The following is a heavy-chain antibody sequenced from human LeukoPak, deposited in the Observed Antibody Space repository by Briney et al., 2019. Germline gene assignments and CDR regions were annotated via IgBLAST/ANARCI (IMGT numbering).Heavy chain of an antibody. CDR1: GYTFTSYD. Sequence: GASVKVSCKASGYTFTSYDINWVRQATGQGLEWMGWMNPNSGNTGYAQKFQGRVTMTRNTSISTAYMELSSLRSEDTAVYYCARAATSIMITFGPLGYYYYYMDVWGKGTTVTISS. CDR3: ARAATSIMITFGPLGYYYYYMDV. J-gene: IGHJ6*03. V-gene: IGHV1-8*01. D-gene: IGHD3-16*01. CDR2: MNPNSGNT.